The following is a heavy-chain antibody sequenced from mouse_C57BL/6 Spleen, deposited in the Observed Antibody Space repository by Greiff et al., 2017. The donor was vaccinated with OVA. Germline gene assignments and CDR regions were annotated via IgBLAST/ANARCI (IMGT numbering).Heavy chain of an antibody. J-gene: IGHJ4*01. D-gene: IGHD3-3*01. Sequence: QVQLQQSGAELARPGASVKLSCKASGYTFTSYGISWVKQRTGQGLEWIGEIYPRSGNTYYNETFKGKATLTADKSSSTAYMELRSLTSEDSAVYFCARSGHYYAMDYWGQGTSVTVSS. CDR3: ARSGHYYAMDY. CDR1: GYTFTSYG. CDR2: IYPRSGNT. V-gene: IGHV1-81*01.